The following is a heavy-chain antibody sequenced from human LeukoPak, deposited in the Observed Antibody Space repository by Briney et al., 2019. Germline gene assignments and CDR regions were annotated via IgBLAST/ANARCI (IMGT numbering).Heavy chain of an antibody. Sequence: GGSLRLSCAASGFTISTYWMSWVRQAPGKGLEWVANVKQDGSEKYYVDSVKGRFTISRDNAKNSLYLQMNSLRAEDTAMYYCARDSAGNDYWGQGTLVTVSS. D-gene: IGHD6-13*01. CDR2: VKQDGSEK. CDR3: ARDSAGNDY. J-gene: IGHJ4*02. V-gene: IGHV3-7*01. CDR1: GFTISTYW.